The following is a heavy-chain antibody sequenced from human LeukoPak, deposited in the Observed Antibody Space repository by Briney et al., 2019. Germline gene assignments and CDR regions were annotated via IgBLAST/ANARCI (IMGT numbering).Heavy chain of an antibody. CDR1: GASISSYY. Sequence: SETLSLTCTVSGASISSYYWSWIRQPPGKGLEWIGDIYYSGSIKYNPSLKSRVTISVDTSKNQFSLKLNSVTAADTAVYYCARHYGPWGQGTLVTVSS. J-gene: IGHJ5*02. V-gene: IGHV4-59*08. D-gene: IGHD3-10*01. CDR3: ARHYGP. CDR2: IYYSGSI.